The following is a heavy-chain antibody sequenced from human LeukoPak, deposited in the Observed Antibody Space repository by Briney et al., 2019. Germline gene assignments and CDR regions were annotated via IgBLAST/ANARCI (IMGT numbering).Heavy chain of an antibody. D-gene: IGHD5-24*01. CDR2: INPNSGGT. Sequence: ASLKGSCKASLDTFTRYYMHCVRQAPGQGLEWMGWINPNSGGTNYAQKFQGRVTMTRDTSISTAYMELSRLRSDDTAVYYCARAGTLEMATITNYWGQGTLVTVSS. CDR1: LDTFTRYY. V-gene: IGHV1-2*02. CDR3: ARAGTLEMATITNY. J-gene: IGHJ4*02.